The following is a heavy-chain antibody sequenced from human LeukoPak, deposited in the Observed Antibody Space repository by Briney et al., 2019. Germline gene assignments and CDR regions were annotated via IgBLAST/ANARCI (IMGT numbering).Heavy chain of an antibody. D-gene: IGHD3-10*01. CDR1: GFTFRTSA. CDR3: AKDYHYYGSGTDYIPSYFDS. V-gene: IGHV3-23*01. Sequence: GGSLRLSCAASGFTFRTSAMSWVRQAPGKGLEWILSISGNGGVTYYADSVKGRFAMSRDNSKNTLYLQMNSLRVEDTAVYYCAKDYHYYGSGTDYIPSYFDSWGQGTLVTVSS. J-gene: IGHJ4*02. CDR2: ISGNGGVT.